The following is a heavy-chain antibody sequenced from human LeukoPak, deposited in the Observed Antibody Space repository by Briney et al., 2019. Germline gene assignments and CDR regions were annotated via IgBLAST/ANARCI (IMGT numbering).Heavy chain of an antibody. CDR1: GGSITGYY. D-gene: IGHD6-13*01. CDR3: ASYSKSWYYFDN. CDR2: MYYSGNS. V-gene: IGHV4-59*01. Sequence: SETLSLTCTVSGGSITGYYWSWIRQPPGKGLEWIGYMYYSGNSYYKPSLQSRVTVSVDTSKNQFSLKLSSMTAADTAVYYCASYSKSWYYFDNWGQGTLVTVSS. J-gene: IGHJ4*02.